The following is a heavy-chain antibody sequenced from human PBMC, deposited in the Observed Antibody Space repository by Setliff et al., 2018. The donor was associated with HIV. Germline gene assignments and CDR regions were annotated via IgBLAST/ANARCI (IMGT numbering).Heavy chain of an antibody. CDR3: ARDPGGGIDYYYYMDV. CDR1: GGSISSHY. J-gene: IGHJ6*03. V-gene: IGHV4-59*11. CDR2: IYYSGST. D-gene: IGHD6-13*01. Sequence: SETLSLTCTVSGGSISSHYRSWIRQPPGKGLEWIGYIYYSGSTNYNPSLKSRVTISVDTSKNQFSLKLSSVTAADTAVYYCARDPGGGIDYYYYMDVWGKGTTVTVSS.